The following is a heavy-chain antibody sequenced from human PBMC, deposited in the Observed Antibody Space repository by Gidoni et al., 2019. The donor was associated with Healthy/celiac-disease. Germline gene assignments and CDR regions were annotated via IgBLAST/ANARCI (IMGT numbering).Heavy chain of an antibody. CDR3: ARLIRRWDYYGSGSYPVD. CDR2: IYYSGST. CDR1: GGSISSSSYY. Sequence: QLQLQESGPGLVKPSETLSLTCTVSGGSISSSSYYWGWIRQPPGKGLECIGSIYYSGSTYYNPSLKSRVTISVDTSKNQFSLKLSSVTAADTAVYYCARLIRRWDYYGSGSYPVDWGQGTLVTVSS. V-gene: IGHV4-39*01. D-gene: IGHD3-10*01. J-gene: IGHJ4*02.